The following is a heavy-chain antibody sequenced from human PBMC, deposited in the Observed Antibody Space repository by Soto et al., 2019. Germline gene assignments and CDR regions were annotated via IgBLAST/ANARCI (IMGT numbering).Heavy chain of an antibody. V-gene: IGHV3-23*01. Sequence: GGSLRLSCAASEFTFSSYSMIWVRQAPGKGLEWVSGVNGGGDITYYADSVKGRFTISRDNSKNTLYLQMNSLRAEDTAVFYCARGHFGVTMDVWGQGTTVNVSS. J-gene: IGHJ6*02. CDR1: EFTFSSYS. CDR3: ARGHFGVTMDV. CDR2: VNGGGDIT. D-gene: IGHD3-3*01.